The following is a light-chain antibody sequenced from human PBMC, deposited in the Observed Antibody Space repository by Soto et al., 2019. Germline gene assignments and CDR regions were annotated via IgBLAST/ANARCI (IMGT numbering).Light chain of an antibody. CDR3: QQRSNWPGT. Sequence: EIVLTQSPATLSLSPGERATLSCRASQSVSSYLAWYQQKPGQAPRLLIYDASNRATGIPARFSGSGSGTDFTLTISSLEPEDLAVYYCQQRSNWPGTFGQGTKVEIK. V-gene: IGKV3-11*01. J-gene: IGKJ1*01. CDR1: QSVSSY. CDR2: DAS.